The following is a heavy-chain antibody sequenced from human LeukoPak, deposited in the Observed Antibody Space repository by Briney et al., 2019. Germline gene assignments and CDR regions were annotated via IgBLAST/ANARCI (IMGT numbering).Heavy chain of an antibody. D-gene: IGHD3-22*01. Sequence: ASVKVSCKASGGTFTNYAISWVRQAPGQGLEWMGRIIPILGIANYAQKFQGRVTITADKSTSTAYMELSSLRSEDTAVYYCARKEYYYDSSGYLYWGQGTLVTVSS. V-gene: IGHV1-69*04. CDR3: ARKEYYYDSSGYLY. J-gene: IGHJ4*02. CDR2: IIPILGIA. CDR1: GGTFTNYA.